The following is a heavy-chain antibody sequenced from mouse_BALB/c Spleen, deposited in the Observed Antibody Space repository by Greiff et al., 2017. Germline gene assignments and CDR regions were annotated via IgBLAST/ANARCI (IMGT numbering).Heavy chain of an antibody. CDR3: ARREIITTAGFAY. Sequence: QVQLQQPGAELVKPGASVKLSCKASGYTFTSYWMHWVKQRPGQGLEWIGEINPSNGRTNYNEKFKSKATLTVDNSSSTAYMELRSLTSEDSAVYYCARREIITTAGFAYWGQGTLVTVSA. D-gene: IGHD1-2*01. CDR2: INPSNGRT. J-gene: IGHJ3*01. CDR1: GYTFTSYW. V-gene: IGHV1S81*02.